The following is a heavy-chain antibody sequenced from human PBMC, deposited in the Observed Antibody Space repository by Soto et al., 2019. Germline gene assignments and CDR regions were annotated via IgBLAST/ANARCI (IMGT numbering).Heavy chain of an antibody. CDR2: INHSGST. D-gene: IGHD3-10*01. Sequence: QVQLQQWGAGLLKPSETLSLTCAVYGGSFSGYYWSWIRQPPGKGLEWIGEINHSGSTTYNPSLKSRVTISVDTSKNQFSLKLSSVTAADTAVYDCARGYGRNFDYWGQGSLVTVSS. J-gene: IGHJ4*02. CDR1: GGSFSGYY. V-gene: IGHV4-34*01. CDR3: ARGYGRNFDY.